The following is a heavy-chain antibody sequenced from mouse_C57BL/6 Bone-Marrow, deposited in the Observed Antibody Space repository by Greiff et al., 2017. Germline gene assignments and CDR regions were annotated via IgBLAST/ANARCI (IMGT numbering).Heavy chain of an antibody. CDR3: TRYYSNYDYYAMDY. D-gene: IGHD2-5*01. CDR2: IDPENGDT. Sequence: VQLKESGAELVRPGASVKLSCTASGFNIKDDYMHWVKQRPEQGLEWIGWIDPENGDTEYASKFQGKATITADTSSNTAYLQLSSLISEDTAVYYCTRYYSNYDYYAMDYWGQGTSVTVSS. V-gene: IGHV14-4*01. CDR1: GFNIKDDY. J-gene: IGHJ4*01.